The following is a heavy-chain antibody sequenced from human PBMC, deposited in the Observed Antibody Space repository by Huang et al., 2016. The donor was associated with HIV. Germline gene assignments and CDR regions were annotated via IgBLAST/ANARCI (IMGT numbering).Heavy chain of an antibody. D-gene: IGHD3-16*01. CDR1: GGSVNSGYYY. J-gene: IGHJ3*01. V-gene: IGHV4-39*01. CDR2: VFYGGKP. Sequence: QLQLQESGPGLVRPSETLSLTCSVSGGSVNSGYYYWGWIRQPPGKGLEWSASVFYGGKPFYNPALKSRVSMSVDTSKKRFSLNLSSVTAADTAVYFCARLPFDYVWGTQRQTALDELDVWGQGTMVTVSS. CDR3: ARLPFDYVWGTQRQTALDELDV.